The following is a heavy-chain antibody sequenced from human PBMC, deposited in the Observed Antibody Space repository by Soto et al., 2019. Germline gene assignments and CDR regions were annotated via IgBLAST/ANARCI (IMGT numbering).Heavy chain of an antibody. J-gene: IGHJ4*02. V-gene: IGHV2-5*02. CDR3: AHRSGGSSQRRIYYFDY. D-gene: IGHD2-15*01. Sequence: ESGPTLVNPTQTLTLTCTFSWFSLSTSGVGVGWIRQPPGKALEWLALIYWDDDKRYSPSLKSRLTITKDTSKNQVVLTMTNMDPVDTATYYCAHRSGGSSQRRIYYFDYWGQGTLVTVSS. CDR2: IYWDDDK. CDR1: WFSLSTSGVG.